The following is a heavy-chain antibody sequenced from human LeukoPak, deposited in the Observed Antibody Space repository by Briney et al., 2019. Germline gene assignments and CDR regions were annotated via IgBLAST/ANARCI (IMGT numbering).Heavy chain of an antibody. J-gene: IGHJ4*02. Sequence: PGGSLRLSCAASGFTFSRYWMHWVRQAPGKGLAWVSRISSDRSNTNYADSVKGRFTISRDNAKNTLYLQMDSLTAEDTAVYYCVSRNYGSSPFDYWGQGTLVTVSS. CDR1: GFTFSRYW. CDR2: ISSDRSNT. D-gene: IGHD4-17*01. CDR3: VSRNYGSSPFDY. V-gene: IGHV3-74*01.